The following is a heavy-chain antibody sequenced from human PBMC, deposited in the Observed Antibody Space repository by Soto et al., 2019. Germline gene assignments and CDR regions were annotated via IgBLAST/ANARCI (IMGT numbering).Heavy chain of an antibody. CDR3: GGGGYDFRFDY. CDR1: GGSFSGYY. J-gene: IGHJ4*02. V-gene: IGHV4-34*01. D-gene: IGHD5-12*01. CDR2: INHSGST. Sequence: PSETLSLTCAVYGGSFSGYYWTWIRQPPGTGLEWIGEINHSGSTNYNPSLKSRVTISVDTSKNQFSLKLSSVAAADTAVYYCGGGGYDFRFDYWGQGTLVTVSS.